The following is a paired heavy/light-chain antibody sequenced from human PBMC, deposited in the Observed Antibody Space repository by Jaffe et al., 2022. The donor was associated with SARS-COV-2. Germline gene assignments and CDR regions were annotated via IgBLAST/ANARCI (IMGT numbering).Light chain of an antibody. J-gene: IGLJ3*02. CDR3: VLYMVTAMV. CDR1: SGSVSSSHH. CDR2: NTN. V-gene: IGLV8-61*01. Sequence: QTVVTQEPSFSVSPGGTVTLTCGLTSGSVSSSHHPSWYQQTPGQAPRTLIFNTNIRSSGVPDRFSGSILGNKAALTITGAQADDESDYYCVLYMVTAMVFGGGTKLTVL.
Heavy chain of an antibody. V-gene: IGHV3-23*01. CDR3: SKGGGLHYFDY. Sequence: EVQLLESGGGLVQPGGSLRLSCVATGFTFSHYTMRWVRQAPGKGLEWLSAVDLSGSLTYHADSVKGRFTISRDNSKNTLYLQMNSLRAEDTAVYYCSKGGGLHYFDYWGQGTQVTVSS. CDR1: GFTFSHYT. J-gene: IGHJ4*02. CDR2: VDLSGSLT. D-gene: IGHD5-12*01.